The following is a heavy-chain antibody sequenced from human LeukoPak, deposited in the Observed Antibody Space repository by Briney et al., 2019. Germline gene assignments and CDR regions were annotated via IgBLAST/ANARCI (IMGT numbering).Heavy chain of an antibody. V-gene: IGHV1-2*02. Sequence: ASVKVSCKASGYTFTGYYMHWVRQAPGQGLEWMGWINPNSGGTRYTQQFQGRVTLTRDTSISTAYMELSRLTSDDTAVYYCARVTQYGSSQGDYWGQGTLVTVSS. J-gene: IGHJ4*02. CDR3: ARVTQYGSSQGDY. CDR1: GYTFTGYY. CDR2: INPNSGGT. D-gene: IGHD2-2*03.